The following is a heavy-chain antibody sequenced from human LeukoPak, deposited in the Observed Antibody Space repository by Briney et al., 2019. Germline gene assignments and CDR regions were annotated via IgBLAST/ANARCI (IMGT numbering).Heavy chain of an antibody. J-gene: IGHJ4*02. CDR3: ARGTVTMVDY. Sequence: GRSLRLSCAASGFTVGSNYMSWVRQAPGRGLEWVSVIYSGGSTYYADSVKGRFTISRDNSKNTLFLQMNSLRAGDTAVYYCARGTVTMVDYWGQGTLVTVSS. V-gene: IGHV3-66*01. D-gene: IGHD3-10*01. CDR2: IYSGGST. CDR1: GFTVGSNY.